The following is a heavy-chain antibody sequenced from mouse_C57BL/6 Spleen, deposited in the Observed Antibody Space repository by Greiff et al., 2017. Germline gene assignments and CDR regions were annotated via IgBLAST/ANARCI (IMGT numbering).Heavy chain of an antibody. CDR3: ARGLTGTGFFDS. CDR1: GYSITSGYY. J-gene: IGHJ2*01. Sequence: EVKLVESGPGLVKPSQSLSLTCSVTGYSITSGYYWNWIRQFPGKQLEWMGYISYDGSNYYNPSLKNRITITRATSKNQFFLKLNSVTTEDTATYYCARGLTGTGFFDSWGQGTTLTVSS. CDR2: ISYDGSN. V-gene: IGHV3-6*01. D-gene: IGHD4-1*01.